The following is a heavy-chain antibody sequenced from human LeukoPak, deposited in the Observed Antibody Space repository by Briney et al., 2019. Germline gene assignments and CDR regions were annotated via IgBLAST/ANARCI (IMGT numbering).Heavy chain of an antibody. J-gene: IGHJ4*02. CDR1: GFTFSNYA. D-gene: IGHD3-22*01. Sequence: GGSLRLSCAASGFTFSNYAMHWVRQAPGKGLEWVAVISYDGSNKNYADSVKGRFTISRDNSKNTLYLEMNSLRAEDTAVYYCAKPRYYETSGSFDYWGQGALVTVSS. V-gene: IGHV3-30*04. CDR3: AKPRYYETSGSFDY. CDR2: ISYDGSNK.